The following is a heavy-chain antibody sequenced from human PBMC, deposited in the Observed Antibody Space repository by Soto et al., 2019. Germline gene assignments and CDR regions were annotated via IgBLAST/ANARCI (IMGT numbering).Heavy chain of an antibody. D-gene: IGHD6-13*01. CDR1: GFTFSSYR. CDR3: ARDAGYSSSWYWFDP. CDR2: ITSSSGYK. Sequence: PGGSLRLSCVASGFTFSSYRMNWVRQAPGKGLEWVSSITSSSGYKYYTDSVKGRFTISRDDAENSLYLQMNSLTAEDTAVYYCARDAGYSSSWYWFDPWGQGTLVTVSS. V-gene: IGHV3-21*01. J-gene: IGHJ5*02.